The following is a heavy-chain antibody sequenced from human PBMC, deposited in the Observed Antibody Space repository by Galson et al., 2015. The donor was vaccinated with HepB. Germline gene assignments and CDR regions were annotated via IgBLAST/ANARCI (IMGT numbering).Heavy chain of an antibody. J-gene: IGHJ3*02. CDR2: INHSGST. Sequence: SETLSLTCAVYGGSFSGYYWSWIRQPPGKGLEWIGEINHSGSTNYNPSLKSRVTMSVDTSKNQFSLKLSSVTAADTAVYYCARDIPTHYCSSTSCYQDDAFDIWGQGTMVTVSS. V-gene: IGHV4-34*01. CDR3: ARDIPTHYCSSTSCYQDDAFDI. D-gene: IGHD2-2*01. CDR1: GGSFSGYY.